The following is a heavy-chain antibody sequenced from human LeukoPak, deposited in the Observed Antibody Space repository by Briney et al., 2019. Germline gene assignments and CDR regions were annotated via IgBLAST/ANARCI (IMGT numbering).Heavy chain of an antibody. CDR1: GFSFSSCG. J-gene: IGHJ5*02. Sequence: SGGSLRLSCAASGFSFSSCGMNWVRQAPGKGLEWVSSISTSSTYMSYTDSVKGRFTISRDNAKNSLYLQMNSLRAEDTAVYYCARDLSSGWTWFDPWGQGTLVTVSS. V-gene: IGHV3-21*01. D-gene: IGHD6-19*01. CDR2: ISTSSTYM. CDR3: ARDLSSGWTWFDP.